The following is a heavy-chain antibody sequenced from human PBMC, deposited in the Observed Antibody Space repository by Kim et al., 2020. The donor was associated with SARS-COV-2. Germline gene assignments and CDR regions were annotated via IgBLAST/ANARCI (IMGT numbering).Heavy chain of an antibody. V-gene: IGHV1-58*02. CDR3: AADRPRYSYGSPRPYGMDV. J-gene: IGHJ6*02. Sequence: SVKVSCKASGFTFTSSAMQWVRQARGQRLEWIGWIVVGSGNTNYAQKFQERVTITRDMSTSTAYMELSSLRSEDTAVYYCAADRPRYSYGSPRPYGMDVWGQGTTVTVSS. CDR1: GFTFTSSA. D-gene: IGHD5-18*01. CDR2: IVVGSGNT.